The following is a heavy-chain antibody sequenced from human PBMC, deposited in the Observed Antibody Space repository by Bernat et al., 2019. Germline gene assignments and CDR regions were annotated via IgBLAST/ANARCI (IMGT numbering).Heavy chain of an antibody. Sequence: EVQLLESGGGLVQPGGSLRLSCAASGFTFSSYDMTWVRQAPGKGLEWVSTISDSAINTYYADSVKGRVTISRDNSKNTLYLQMNSLKVEDTAVYYCYGMDVWGQGTTVTVSS. J-gene: IGHJ6*02. CDR3: YGMDV. CDR1: GFTFSSYD. CDR2: ISDSAINT. V-gene: IGHV3-23*01.